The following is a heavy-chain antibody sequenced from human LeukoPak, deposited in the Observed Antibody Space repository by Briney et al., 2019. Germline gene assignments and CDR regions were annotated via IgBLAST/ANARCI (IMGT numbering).Heavy chain of an antibody. CDR3: ATPREGEWLLED. CDR2: IYYNRNT. D-gene: IGHD3-22*01. CDR1: GGSITSSSYY. J-gene: IGHJ4*02. V-gene: IGHV4-39*02. Sequence: SETLSLTCTVSGGSITSSSYYWGWIRQPPGKGLEWIGSIYYNRNTYYNPSLKSRVTISVDTSKNHFSLKMSSVTAADTAVYYCATPREGEWLLEDWGQGTLVTVSS.